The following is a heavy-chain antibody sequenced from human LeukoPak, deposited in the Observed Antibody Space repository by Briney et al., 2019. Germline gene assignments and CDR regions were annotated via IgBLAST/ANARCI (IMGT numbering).Heavy chain of an antibody. CDR3: ARKYGSGSFDN. V-gene: IGHV3-23*01. CDR1: GFTFSTDA. D-gene: IGHD3-10*01. CDR2: IGPSAVGT. Sequence: PGGSLRLSCAASGFTFSTDAMSWVRQAPGEGLQWVSAIGPSAVGTYYADSVKGRFTISRDNSKNTMSLQMNSLRAEDTAMYYCARKYGSGSFDNWGQGTLVTVSS. J-gene: IGHJ4*02.